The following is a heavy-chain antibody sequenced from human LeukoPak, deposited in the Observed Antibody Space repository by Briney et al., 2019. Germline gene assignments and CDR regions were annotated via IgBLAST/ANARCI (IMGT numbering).Heavy chain of an antibody. D-gene: IGHD6-13*01. Sequence: PGRSLRLSCAASGFTFSSYGMHWVRQAPGKGLEWVAVIWYDGSNKYYADSVKGRFTISRDNSKNTLYLQMNSLRAEDTAVYYCARDLAAAGNQDSYWGQGTLVTVSS. CDR2: IWYDGSNK. CDR1: GFTFSSYG. CDR3: ARDLAAAGNQDSY. V-gene: IGHV3-33*01. J-gene: IGHJ4*02.